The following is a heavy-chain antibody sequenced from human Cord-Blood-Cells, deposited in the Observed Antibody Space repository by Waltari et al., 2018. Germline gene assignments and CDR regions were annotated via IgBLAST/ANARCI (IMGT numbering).Heavy chain of an antibody. D-gene: IGHD3-10*01. V-gene: IGHV4-34*01. Sequence: QVQLQQWGAGRLKPSETLSLTCAVYGGSFSGYYWSWIRHPPGKGLEWIGEINHSGSTNYNPSLKSRVTISVDTSKNQFSLKLSSVTAADTAVYYCARHYGSGSYSNWFDPWGQGTLVTVSS. CDR2: INHSGST. CDR1: GGSFSGYY. CDR3: ARHYGSGSYSNWFDP. J-gene: IGHJ5*02.